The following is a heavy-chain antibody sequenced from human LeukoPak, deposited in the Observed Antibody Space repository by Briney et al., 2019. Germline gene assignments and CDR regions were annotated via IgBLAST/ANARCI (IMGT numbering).Heavy chain of an antibody. CDR3: ARAYCGGDCYSYCQH. J-gene: IGHJ1*01. Sequence: ASVKVSCKASGGTFSSYAISWVRQAPGQGLEWMGGIIPIFGTANYAQKFQGRVTITADESTSTAYMELSSLRSEDTAVYYCARAYCGGDCYSYCQHWGQGTLVTVSS. V-gene: IGHV1-69*13. CDR1: GGTFSSYA. CDR2: IIPIFGTA. D-gene: IGHD2-21*02.